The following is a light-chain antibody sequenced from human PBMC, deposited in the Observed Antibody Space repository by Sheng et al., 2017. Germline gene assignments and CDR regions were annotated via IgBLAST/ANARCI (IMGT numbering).Light chain of an antibody. V-gene: IGLV2-23*02. CDR2: EVD. CDR3: CAYAGRSTLV. CDR1: TSDVGSYNF. J-gene: IGLJ3*02. Sequence: QSALTQPASVSGSPGQSITISCTGSTSDVGSYNFVSWYQQHPGKAPNLLIYEVDKRPSGISIRFSGSKSGNTASLTISGLQPEDEADYYCCAYAGRSTLVFGGGTKADRP.